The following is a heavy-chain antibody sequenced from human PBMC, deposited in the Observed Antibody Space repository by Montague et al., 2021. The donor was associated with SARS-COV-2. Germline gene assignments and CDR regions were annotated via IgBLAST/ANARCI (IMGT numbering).Heavy chain of an antibody. CDR3: ARHLALSGPAAVSDY. Sequence: SETLSLTCTVSGDSISSGYFYWGWIRQPPGKGLVWVGTIHYSGITYYNPSLKSRVTISVDTSRNQFSLKLSSVTAADTAIYYFARHLALSGPAAVSDYWGQGTLVTVSS. CDR1: GDSISSGYFY. V-gene: IGHV4-39*01. D-gene: IGHD2-2*01. J-gene: IGHJ4*02. CDR2: IHYSGIT.